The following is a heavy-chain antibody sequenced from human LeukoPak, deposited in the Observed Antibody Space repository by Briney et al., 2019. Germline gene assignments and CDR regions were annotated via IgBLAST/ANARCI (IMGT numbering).Heavy chain of an antibody. D-gene: IGHD6-19*01. J-gene: IGHJ4*02. Sequence: PGGSLRLSCAVSGFSYDSFDMNWVRQTPGKGLEWVSSIIYSGGSTHYADSVRGRSTISRDFSKKTLYLHIDSVRAEDTAVYFCATSIAVAGLFDYWGQGTLVTVSS. CDR1: GFSYDSFD. V-gene: IGHV3-23*01. CDR2: IIYSGGST. CDR3: ATSIAVAGLFDY.